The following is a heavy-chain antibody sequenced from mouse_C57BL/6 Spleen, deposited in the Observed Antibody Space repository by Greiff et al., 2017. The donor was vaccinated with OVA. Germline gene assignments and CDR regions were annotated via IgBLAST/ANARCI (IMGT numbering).Heavy chain of an antibody. Sequence: EVQLVESGPGLVKPSQSLSLTCSVTGYSITSGYYWNWIRQFPGNKLEWMGYISYDGSNNYNPSLKNRISITRDTSKNQFFLKLNSVTTEDTATYYCAREEGWVVDYWGQGTTLTVSS. V-gene: IGHV3-6*01. D-gene: IGHD3-3*01. J-gene: IGHJ2*01. CDR3: AREEGWVVDY. CDR2: ISYDGSN. CDR1: GYSITSGYY.